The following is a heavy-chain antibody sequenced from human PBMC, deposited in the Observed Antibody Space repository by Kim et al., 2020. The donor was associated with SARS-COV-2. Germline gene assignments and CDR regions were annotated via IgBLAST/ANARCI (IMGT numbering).Heavy chain of an antibody. J-gene: IGHJ3*01. CDR2: IYSGGST. Sequence: GGSLRLSCAASGFTVSSNYMSWVRQAPGKGLEWVSVIYSGGSTYYADSVKGRFTISRDNSKNTLYLQMNRLRAEDTAVYYCARVFQEYSSSWYEADDALGLCGDRAIVSLSS. D-gene: IGHD6-13*01. V-gene: IGHV3-53*01. CDR1: GFTVSSNY. CDR3: ARVFQEYSSSWYEADDALGL.